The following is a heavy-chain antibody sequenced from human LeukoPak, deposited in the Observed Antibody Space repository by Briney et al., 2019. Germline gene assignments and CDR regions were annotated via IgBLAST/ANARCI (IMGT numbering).Heavy chain of an antibody. D-gene: IGHD2-2*01. CDR2: IYYSGSA. Sequence: PSETLSLTCTVSSGSISSYYWSWIRQPPGKGLEWIGYIYYSGSANYNPSPKSRVTISVDTSKNQFSLKLSSVPAADTAVYYCARDTHNCSSTSCSNYFDYWGQGTLVTVSS. J-gene: IGHJ4*02. CDR1: SGSISSYY. V-gene: IGHV4-59*01. CDR3: ARDTHNCSSTSCSNYFDY.